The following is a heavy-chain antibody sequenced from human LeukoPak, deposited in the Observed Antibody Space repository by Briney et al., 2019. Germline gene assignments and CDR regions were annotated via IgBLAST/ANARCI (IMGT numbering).Heavy chain of an antibody. CDR3: ARDSSGWSQPNY. J-gene: IGHJ4*02. D-gene: IGHD6-19*01. V-gene: IGHV3-21*01. Sequence: GGSLRLSCAASGFTFSSYSMNWVRQAPGKGLEWVSSISSSSSYIYYADSVKGRFTISRDNAKNSLYLQMNSLRAEDTAVYYCARDSSGWSQPNYWGQGTLVTVSS. CDR2: ISSSSSYI. CDR1: GFTFSSYS.